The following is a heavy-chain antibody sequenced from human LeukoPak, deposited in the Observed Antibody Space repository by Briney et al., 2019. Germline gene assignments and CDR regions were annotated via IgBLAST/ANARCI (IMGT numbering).Heavy chain of an antibody. CDR1: GGSFSGYY. J-gene: IGHJ5*02. Sequence: ETLSLTCAVYGGSFSGYYWSWIRQPPGKGLEWIGEINHSGSTNYNPSLKSRVTISVDTSKNQFSLKLSSVTAADTAVYYCARDQCYYDFWSGYSPPVLLDPWGQGTLVTVSS. V-gene: IGHV4-34*01. CDR2: INHSGST. CDR3: ARDQCYYDFWSGYSPPVLLDP. D-gene: IGHD3-3*01.